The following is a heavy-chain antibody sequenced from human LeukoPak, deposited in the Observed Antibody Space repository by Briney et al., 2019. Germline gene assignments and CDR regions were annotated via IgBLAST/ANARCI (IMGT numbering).Heavy chain of an antibody. CDR3: ARTIRYFDWWNPTGLPETDMDV. CDR2: ISSSSSTI. J-gene: IGHJ6*02. CDR1: GFTFSSYS. Sequence: PGGSLRLSCAASGFTFSSYSMNWVRQAPGKGLEWVSYISSSSSTIYYADSVKGRFTISRDNAKNSLYLQMNSLRAEDTAVYYCARTIRYFDWWNPTGLPETDMDVWGQGTTVTVSS. D-gene: IGHD3-9*01. V-gene: IGHV3-48*04.